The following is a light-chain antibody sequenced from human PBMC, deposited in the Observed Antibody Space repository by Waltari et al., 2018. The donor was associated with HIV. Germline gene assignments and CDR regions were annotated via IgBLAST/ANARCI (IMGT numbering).Light chain of an antibody. J-gene: IGKJ1*01. CDR1: QSISSW. Sequence: DIQMTQSPSTLSASVGDRVTIPCRASQSISSWLAWYQQKPGKAPKLLIYKASSLKSGVPSRFSGSGSVTEFTLTISSLQPDDFATYYCQQYNSYSVTFGQGTKGEIK. CDR2: KAS. CDR3: QQYNSYSVT. V-gene: IGKV1-5*03.